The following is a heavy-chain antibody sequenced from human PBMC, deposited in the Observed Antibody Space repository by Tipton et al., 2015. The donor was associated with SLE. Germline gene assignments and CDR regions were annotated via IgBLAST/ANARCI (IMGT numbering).Heavy chain of an antibody. V-gene: IGHV4-59*12. CDR2: MYFSGTT. CDR1: GDSFSNYY. J-gene: IGHJ4*02. CDR3: ARDEYRYDTTGYHLLGHFDF. Sequence: LRLSCTVSGDSFSNYYWSWIRQPPGKGLEWIGYMYFSGTTNYNPSLKSRVTISVETSKKQFSLKLRSVTAADTAVYYCARDEYRYDTTGYHLLGHFDFWGQGTLVTVSS. D-gene: IGHD3-22*01.